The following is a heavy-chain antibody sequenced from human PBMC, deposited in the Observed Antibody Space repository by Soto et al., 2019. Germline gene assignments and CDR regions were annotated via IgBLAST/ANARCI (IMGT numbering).Heavy chain of an antibody. CDR3: ARVTLKAGNWFDP. V-gene: IGHV1-2*02. CDR1: GYTFTDYF. CDR2: INPKSRGT. Sequence: ASVKVSCKASGYTFTDYFIHWVRQAPGQGFEWMGWINPKSRGTTYAQKFQGRVTMTRDTSNSKAYMELRGLRSDDTAIYYCARVTLKAGNWFDPWGQGPLVTVSS. J-gene: IGHJ5*02.